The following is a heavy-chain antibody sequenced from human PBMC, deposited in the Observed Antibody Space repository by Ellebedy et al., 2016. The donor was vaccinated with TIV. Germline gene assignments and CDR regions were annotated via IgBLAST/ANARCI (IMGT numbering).Heavy chain of an antibody. CDR3: ARDGSLPHSGYSNLPSNFDY. V-gene: IGHV3-33*01. J-gene: IGHJ4*02. CDR2: IWYDGSNK. D-gene: IGHD5-12*01. Sequence: GESLKISCAASGFTFSSYGMHWVRQAPGKGLEWVAVIWYDGSNKYYADSVKGRFTISRDNSKNTLYLQMNSLRAEDTAVYYCARDGSLPHSGYSNLPSNFDYWGQGTLVTVSS. CDR1: GFTFSSYG.